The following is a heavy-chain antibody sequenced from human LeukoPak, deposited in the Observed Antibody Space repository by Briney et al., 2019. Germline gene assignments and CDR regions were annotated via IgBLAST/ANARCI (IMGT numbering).Heavy chain of an antibody. CDR3: AKLAPERSVRYFDWLYYFDY. V-gene: IGHV3-23*01. J-gene: IGHJ4*02. CDR1: GFTFSSYS. CDR2: ISGSGGST. Sequence: GGSLILSCAAYGFTFSSYSMSWVRQAPGKGLEWVSAISGSGGSTYYADSVKGRFTISRDNSKNTLYLQMNSLRAEDTAVYYCAKLAPERSVRYFDWLYYFDYWGQGTLVTVSS. D-gene: IGHD3-9*01.